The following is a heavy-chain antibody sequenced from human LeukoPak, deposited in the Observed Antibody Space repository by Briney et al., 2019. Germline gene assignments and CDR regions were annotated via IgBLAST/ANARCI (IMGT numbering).Heavy chain of an antibody. V-gene: IGHV4-38-2*02. CDR2: IYHSGST. J-gene: IGHJ4*02. Sequence: PSETLSLTCTVSGYSISSGYYWGWIRQPPGKGLEWIGSIYHSGSTYYNPSLKSRVTISVDTSKNQFSLKLSSVTAADTAVYYRARGPTHDWGQGTLVTVSS. CDR1: GYSISSGYY. CDR3: ARGPTHD.